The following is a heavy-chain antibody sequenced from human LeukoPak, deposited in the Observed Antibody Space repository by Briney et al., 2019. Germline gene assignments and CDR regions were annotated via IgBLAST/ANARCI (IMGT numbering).Heavy chain of an antibody. CDR2: IYYSGST. Sequence: SETLSLTCTVSGGSISSGGYYWSWIRQHPGKGQEWIGYIYYSGSTYYNPSLKSRVTISVDTSKNQFSLKLSSVTAADTAVYYCAREDGYNSNHYFDYWGQGTLVTVSS. J-gene: IGHJ4*02. V-gene: IGHV4-31*03. CDR1: GGSISSGGYY. CDR3: AREDGYNSNHYFDY. D-gene: IGHD5-24*01.